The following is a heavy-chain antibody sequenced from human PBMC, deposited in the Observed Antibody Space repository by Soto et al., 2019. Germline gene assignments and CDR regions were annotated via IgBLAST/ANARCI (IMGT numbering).Heavy chain of an antibody. V-gene: IGHV4-31*03. CDR2: IYYSGST. CDR1: GGSISSGGYY. D-gene: IGHD3-10*01. Sequence: QVQLQESGPGLVKPSQTLSLTCTVSGGSISSGGYYWSWIRQHPGKGLEWIGYIYYSGSTYYNPSPQGRVNLSVDTSKDQFSLKVSSVTGAGTAVYYCAGVRLKWLPLHRMKSHYFDFWGQGTLVTRSS. J-gene: IGHJ4*02. CDR3: AGVRLKWLPLHRMKSHYFDF.